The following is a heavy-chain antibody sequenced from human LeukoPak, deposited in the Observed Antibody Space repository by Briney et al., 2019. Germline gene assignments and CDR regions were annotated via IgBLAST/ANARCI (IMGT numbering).Heavy chain of an antibody. CDR2: IKQDGSEK. CDR1: GFTFSSYW. CDR3: ARMSMEQLVRFDY. Sequence: GGSLRLSCAASGFTFSSYWMSWVRQAPGKGLEWVANIKQDGSEKYYVDSVKGRFTISRDNAKNSLYLQMNSLRAENTAVYYCARMSMEQLVRFDYWGQGTLVTVSS. V-gene: IGHV3-7*01. J-gene: IGHJ4*02. D-gene: IGHD6-13*01.